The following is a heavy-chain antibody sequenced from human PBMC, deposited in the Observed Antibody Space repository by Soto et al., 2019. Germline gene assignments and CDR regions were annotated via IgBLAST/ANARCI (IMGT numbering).Heavy chain of an antibody. V-gene: IGHV1-46*03. CDR1: GYTFTSYY. Sequence: DSVKVSCKASGYTFTSYYMHWVRQAPGQGLEWMGIINPSGGSTSYAQKFQGRVTMTRDTSTSTVYMELSSLRSEDTAVYYCARVFVDTAMVNWGQGTLVTVSS. D-gene: IGHD5-18*01. J-gene: IGHJ4*02. CDR3: ARVFVDTAMVN. CDR2: INPSGGST.